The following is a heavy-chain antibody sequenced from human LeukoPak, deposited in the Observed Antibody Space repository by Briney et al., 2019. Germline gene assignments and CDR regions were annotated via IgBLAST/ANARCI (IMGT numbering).Heavy chain of an antibody. CDR1: GFTFSTFG. Sequence: GGSLRLSCAASGFTFSTFGMSWVRRAPGKGPEWVSGITGSGATTYYADSVKGRFTISRDNSQNTLYLQMNTLRAEDTAVYYCAKVVSGFHFDCWGQGTLVTVSS. CDR2: ITGSGATT. V-gene: IGHV3-23*01. J-gene: IGHJ4*02. D-gene: IGHD1-26*01. CDR3: AKVVSGFHFDC.